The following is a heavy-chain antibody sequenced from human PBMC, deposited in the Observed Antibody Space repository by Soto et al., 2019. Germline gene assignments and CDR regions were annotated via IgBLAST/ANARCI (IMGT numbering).Heavy chain of an antibody. CDR1: CGSSSGFY. Sequence: PSEPLCLTWSVACGSSSGFYWSWIRQPQGKGLEWIGYIYYSGSTNYNPSLKSRVTISVDTSKNQFSLKLNSMTAADTAVYYCARHNYGSGSTYFDYWGQGTLVTVSS. CDR2: IYYSGST. CDR3: ARHNYGSGSTYFDY. V-gene: IGHV4-59*08. D-gene: IGHD3-10*01. J-gene: IGHJ4*02.